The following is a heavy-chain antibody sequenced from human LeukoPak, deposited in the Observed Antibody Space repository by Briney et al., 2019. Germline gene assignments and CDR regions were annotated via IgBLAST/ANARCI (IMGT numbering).Heavy chain of an antibody. V-gene: IGHV3-13*01. CDR3: ASKGGSFTISGVVYNDAFAI. Sequence: GGSLRLSCAASGFTFSNFDMHWVRQATGEGLEWVSSIGTAGDTYYPDSVKGRFTISRDNAKNSLYLQMNNLRAEDTAVYYCASKGGSFTISGVVYNDAFAIWGQGTMVTVSA. CDR2: IGTAGDT. J-gene: IGHJ3*02. CDR1: GFTFSNFD. D-gene: IGHD3-3*01.